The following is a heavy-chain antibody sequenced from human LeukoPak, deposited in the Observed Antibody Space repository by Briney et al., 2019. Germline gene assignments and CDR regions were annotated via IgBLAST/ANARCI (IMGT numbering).Heavy chain of an antibody. CDR1: GYTFTSYG. CDR3: ARQWLGTYYFDY. CDR2: IIPIFGTA. J-gene: IGHJ4*02. V-gene: IGHV1-69*06. Sequence: GASVKVSCKASGYTFTSYGISWVRQAPGQGLEWMGGIIPIFGTANYAQKFQGRVTITANKSTSTAYMELSSLRSEDTAVYYCARQWLGTYYFDYWGQGTLVTVSS. D-gene: IGHD6-19*01.